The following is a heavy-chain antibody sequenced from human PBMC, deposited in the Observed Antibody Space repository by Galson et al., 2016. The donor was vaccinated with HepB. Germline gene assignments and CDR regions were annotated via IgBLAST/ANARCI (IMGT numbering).Heavy chain of an antibody. CDR2: INAGNGNT. CDR1: GYTFTSYA. CDR3: ARDRKMYQLLYPGYYYGMDV. Sequence: SVKVSCKASGYTFTSYAMHWVRQAPGQRLEWMGWINAGNGNTKNSQKFQGRVTITMDRSARTAYMELSSLRSEDTAVYYCARDRKMYQLLYPGYYYGMDVWGQGTTVTVSS. V-gene: IGHV1-3*01. D-gene: IGHD2-2*02. J-gene: IGHJ6*02.